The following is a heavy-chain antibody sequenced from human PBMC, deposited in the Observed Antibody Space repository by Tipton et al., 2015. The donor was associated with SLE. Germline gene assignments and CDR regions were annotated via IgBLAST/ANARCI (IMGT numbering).Heavy chain of an antibody. CDR3: ATSFIYSDWGAFHI. Sequence: TLSLTCAVSGYSVSSGSYWGWIRQPPGKGLEWIGSMYNSGNTFYNPSLKSRVTISLDMSKNQFSLKLSSVTAADTAVYYCATSFIYSDWGAFHIWGQGTMVTVSS. CDR2: MYNSGNT. D-gene: IGHD4-11*01. J-gene: IGHJ3*02. V-gene: IGHV4-38-2*01. CDR1: GYSVSSGSY.